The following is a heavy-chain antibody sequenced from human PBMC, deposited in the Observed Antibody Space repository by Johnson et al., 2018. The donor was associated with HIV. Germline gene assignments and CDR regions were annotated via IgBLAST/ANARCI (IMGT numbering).Heavy chain of an antibody. Sequence: VQLVESGGGLVQPGGSLRLSCAASGFTVSSNYMSWVRQAPGKGLEWVSLINTGGSTYYADSVKGGFTISRYNSKNTLYLQMNSLRAEDTAVYYCARERGRIAADAFDIWGQGTMVTVSS. J-gene: IGHJ3*02. CDR2: INTGGST. V-gene: IGHV3-66*01. CDR1: GFTVSSNY. D-gene: IGHD6-13*01. CDR3: ARERGRIAADAFDI.